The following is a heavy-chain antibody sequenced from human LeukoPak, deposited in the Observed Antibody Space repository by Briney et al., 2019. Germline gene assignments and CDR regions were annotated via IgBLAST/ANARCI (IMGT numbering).Heavy chain of an antibody. J-gene: IGHJ4*02. D-gene: IGHD3-3*01. CDR2: VYSGAY. CDR1: GASITNYF. Sequence: SETLSLTCTVSGASITNYFWGWIRQPPGKGLQWIGYVYSGAYYYNPSLVSRLTVSVDTAKNQFSLGLRSVTAADTAVYYCARLRPRTNYDFSCGYYAFDYWGQGTLVTVSS. CDR3: ARLRPRTNYDFSCGYYAFDY. V-gene: IGHV4-4*09.